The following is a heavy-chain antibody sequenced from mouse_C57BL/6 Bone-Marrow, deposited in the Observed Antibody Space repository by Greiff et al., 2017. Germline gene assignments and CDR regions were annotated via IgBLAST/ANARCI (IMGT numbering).Heavy chain of an antibody. D-gene: IGHD2-3*01. Sequence: QVQLQQPGAELVRPGTSVKLSCKASGYTFTSYWMHWVKQRPGQGLEWIGVIDPSDSYTNYNQKFKGKATLTVDTSSSTAYMQRSSLTSEDSAVYDCARKKDDGYYHYAMDCWGQGTSVTVAS. CDR2: IDPSDSYT. CDR3: ARKKDDGYYHYAMDC. J-gene: IGHJ4*01. V-gene: IGHV1-59*01. CDR1: GYTFTSYW.